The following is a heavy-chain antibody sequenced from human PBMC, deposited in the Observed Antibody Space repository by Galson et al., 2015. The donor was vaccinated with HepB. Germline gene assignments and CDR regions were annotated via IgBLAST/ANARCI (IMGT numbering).Heavy chain of an antibody. V-gene: IGHV3-74*01. CDR2: IIIAGSNT. CDR1: GFTLTSHW. J-gene: IGHJ4*02. Sequence: SLRLSCPASGFTLTSHWLPWVRHVPAMRLVWVSSIIIAGSNTGYADSVKGRLTISRHNAKNTLYLQMNGLRAEDTAVYYCAREAHGGSGFDYWGQGTLVTVSS. CDR3: AREAHGGSGFDY. D-gene: IGHD2-15*01.